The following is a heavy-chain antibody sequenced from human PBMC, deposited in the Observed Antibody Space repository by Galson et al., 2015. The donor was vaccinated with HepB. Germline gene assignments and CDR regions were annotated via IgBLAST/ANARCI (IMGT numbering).Heavy chain of an antibody. D-gene: IGHD4-11*01. V-gene: IGHV3-15*07. CDR2: IKSKTDGGTT. Sequence: SLRLSCAASGFTFSNAWMNWGRQAPGKGLEWVGRIKSKTDGGTTDYAAPVKGRFTISRDDSKNTLYLQMNSLKTEDTAVYYCTTDSGVTTEDYWGQGTLVTVSS. J-gene: IGHJ4*02. CDR3: TTDSGVTTEDY. CDR1: GFTFSNAW.